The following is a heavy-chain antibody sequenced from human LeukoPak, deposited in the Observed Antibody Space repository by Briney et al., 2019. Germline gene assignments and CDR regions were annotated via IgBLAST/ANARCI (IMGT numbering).Heavy chain of an antibody. CDR1: GGSISSTSYY. CDR3: GRRGAGLNWFDP. J-gene: IGHJ5*02. Sequence: PSETLSLTCTVSGGSISSTSYYWGWIRQPPGQGLEWIGSINYSGRTFYNPSLKSRVTISVDTSKNQFSLNLTYVTAADTALYFCGRRGAGLNWFDPWGQGTLVTVSS. V-gene: IGHV4-39*01. D-gene: IGHD3/OR15-3a*01. CDR2: INYSGRT.